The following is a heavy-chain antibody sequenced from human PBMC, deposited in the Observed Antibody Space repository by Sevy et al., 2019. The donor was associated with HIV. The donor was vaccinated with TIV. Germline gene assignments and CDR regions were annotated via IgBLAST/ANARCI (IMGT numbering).Heavy chain of an antibody. Sequence: SETLSLTCAVSGGSVSSDNYYWSWIRQHPGKGLEWIGYIYHLGSTSSNPSLKSRVTISVDTSKNQFSLKLRSVTAADTAVYFCAREAGYCSNGVCYTGWFDPWGQGTLVTVSS. CDR3: AREAGYCSNGVCYTGWFDP. CDR1: GGSVSSDNYY. D-gene: IGHD2-8*01. V-gene: IGHV4-31*11. J-gene: IGHJ5*02. CDR2: IYHLGST.